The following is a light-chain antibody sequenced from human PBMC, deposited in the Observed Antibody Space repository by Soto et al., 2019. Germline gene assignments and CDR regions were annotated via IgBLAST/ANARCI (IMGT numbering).Light chain of an antibody. Sequence: ESLLTQSPSALSLSPGEGVARSCRGSQSVTVNSLAWYQQKPGQAPRLLIYGASSRATGIPDRFSGSGSGTDFTLTISRLEPEDFAVYYCQQYGSSPPLTFGGGTKVDIK. CDR2: GAS. CDR3: QQYGSSPPLT. J-gene: IGKJ4*01. V-gene: IGKV3-20*01. CDR1: QSVTVNS.